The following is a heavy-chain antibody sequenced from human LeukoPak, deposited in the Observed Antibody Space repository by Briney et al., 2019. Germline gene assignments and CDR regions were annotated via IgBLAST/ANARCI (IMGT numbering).Heavy chain of an antibody. Sequence: GESLKISRKGSGYTFSTYWVGWVRQMPGKGLEWMGIIYPGDSDTRYSPSFQGQVTISADKSISTAYLQWSSLKASDTVMYYCARRESSSPGQGMDVWGKGTTVTVSS. D-gene: IGHD6-13*01. J-gene: IGHJ6*03. CDR1: GYTFSTYW. V-gene: IGHV5-51*01. CDR2: IYPGDSDT. CDR3: ARRESSSPGQGMDV.